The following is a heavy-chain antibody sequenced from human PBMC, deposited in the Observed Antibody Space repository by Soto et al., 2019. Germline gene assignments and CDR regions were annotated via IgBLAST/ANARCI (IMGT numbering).Heavy chain of an antibody. V-gene: IGHV4-38-2*01. Sequence: SETLSLTCAVSGYSISSGYYWGWIRQPPGKGLEWIGSIYHSGSTYYNPSLKRRVTISVETSKNQFSLKLSSVTAADTAVYYCARALYFGVVARPGAFDIWGQGTMVTVS. CDR3: ARALYFGVVARPGAFDI. J-gene: IGHJ3*02. D-gene: IGHD3-3*01. CDR2: IYHSGST. CDR1: GYSISSGYY.